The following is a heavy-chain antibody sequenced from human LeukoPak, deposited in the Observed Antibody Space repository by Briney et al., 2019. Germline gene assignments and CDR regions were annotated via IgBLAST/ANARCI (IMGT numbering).Heavy chain of an antibody. J-gene: IGHJ4*02. V-gene: IGHV5-51*01. CDR1: GYRFTSYW. CDR2: IYPGDSDT. CDR3: ARHARTDYGGNSLDY. D-gene: IGHD4-23*01. Sequence: GESLKISCKGSGYRFTSYWIGWVRQMPGKGLEWMGVIYPGDSDTRYSPSFQGQVTISADKSISTAYLQWSSLKASDTAMYYCARHARTDYGGNSLDYWGQGTLVTVSS.